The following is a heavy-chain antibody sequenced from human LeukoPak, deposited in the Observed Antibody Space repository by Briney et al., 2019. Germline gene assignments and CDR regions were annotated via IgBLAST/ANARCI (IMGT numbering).Heavy chain of an antibody. D-gene: IGHD3-16*01. CDR2: IKEDGSEV. CDR3: AKGVYSYPS. V-gene: IGHV3-7*01. J-gene: IGHJ5*02. CDR1: GFTFSSYW. Sequence: GGSLRLSCAASGFTFSSYWMTWVRQAPGKGLQWVANIKEDGSEVYYVDSVKGRFTISRDNAKNSLYLQMNSLRAEDTALYYCAKGVYSYPSWGQGTLVTVSS.